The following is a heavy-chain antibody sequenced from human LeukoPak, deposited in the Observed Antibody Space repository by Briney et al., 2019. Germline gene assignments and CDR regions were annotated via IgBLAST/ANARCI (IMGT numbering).Heavy chain of an antibody. J-gene: IGHJ4*02. Sequence: SVKVSCKASGGTFSSYAISWVRQAPGQGLEWMGRIIPIFGTANYAQKFQGRVTITTDESTSTAYMELSSLRSEDTAVYSSARGSGYGSGWYGIDYWGQGTLVTVSS. CDR2: IIPIFGTA. CDR3: ARGSGYGSGWYGIDY. D-gene: IGHD6-19*01. CDR1: GGTFSSYA. V-gene: IGHV1-69*05.